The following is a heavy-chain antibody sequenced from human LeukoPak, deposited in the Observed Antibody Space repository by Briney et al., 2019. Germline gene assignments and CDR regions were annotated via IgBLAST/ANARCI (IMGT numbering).Heavy chain of an antibody. D-gene: IGHD2-8*02. Sequence: SETLSLTCTVSGGSISNYWTWIRQPPGKGLEWIGYIYYSGSTNYNPSLKSRVTISVDTSKNQFSLKLTSVTAADTAVYYCARDEDESGVDPWGQGTLVTVSS. J-gene: IGHJ5*02. V-gene: IGHV4-59*01. CDR2: IYYSGST. CDR3: ARDEDESGVDP. CDR1: GGSISNY.